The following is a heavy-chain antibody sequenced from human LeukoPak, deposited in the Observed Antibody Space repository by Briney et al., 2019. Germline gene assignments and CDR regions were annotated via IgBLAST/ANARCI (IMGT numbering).Heavy chain of an antibody. Sequence: SQTLSLTCTVSGGSISSGDYYWSWIRQPPGKGLEWIGYIYYSGSTNYNPSLKSRVTISVDTSKNQFSLKLSSVTAADTAVYYCARVLELREGYYYYYMDVWGKGTTVTVSS. CDR3: ARVLELREGYYYYYMDV. J-gene: IGHJ6*03. V-gene: IGHV4-61*08. CDR2: IYYSGST. CDR1: GGSISSGDYY. D-gene: IGHD1-7*01.